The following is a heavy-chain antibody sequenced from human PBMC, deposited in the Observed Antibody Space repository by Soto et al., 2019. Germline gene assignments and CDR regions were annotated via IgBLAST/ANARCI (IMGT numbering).Heavy chain of an antibody. J-gene: IGHJ2*01. CDR2: NNDRGSI. Sequence: QVQLQQWGAGPLRPLETLSLTCGVSGGSFSGYYWAWIRQSPGKGLEWIGENNDRGSINYNLSVRSRVSISVDTSKNHYSRNLRSVTAADTAVYYCARESHDILTGPPWVWYFDLWGRGTLVTVSS. CDR3: ARESHDILTGPPWVWYFDL. CDR1: GGSFSGYY. V-gene: IGHV4-34*01. D-gene: IGHD3-9*01.